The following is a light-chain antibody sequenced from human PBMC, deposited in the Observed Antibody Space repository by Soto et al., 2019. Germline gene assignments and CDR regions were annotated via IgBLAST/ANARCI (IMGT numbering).Light chain of an antibody. CDR1: QSVSSN. CDR2: GAS. J-gene: IGKJ4*01. Sequence: IVMTQSPATLSVSPGERATLSCRASQSVSSNLAWYQQKPGQAPRLLIYGASTRATGIPARFSGSGSGTEFTLTISSLQSEDFAVYYCQQYNNWPPLTFGGGTKVHIK. CDR3: QQYNNWPPLT. V-gene: IGKV3-15*01.